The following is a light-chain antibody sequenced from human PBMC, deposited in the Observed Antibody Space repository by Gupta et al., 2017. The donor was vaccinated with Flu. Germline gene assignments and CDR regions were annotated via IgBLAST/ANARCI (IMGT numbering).Light chain of an antibody. V-gene: IGKV1-39*01. CDR1: QSISRS. CDR3: QQSDSMPRT. Sequence: DIQLTQSPSSLSASVGDRVTITCRASQSISRSLSWYQQRPGKPPKFLISAASSLHSGAPSRFSGSGSGTDFTLTISRLQPEDFATYYCQQSDSMPRTFGQGTMVEIK. CDR2: AAS. J-gene: IGKJ1*01.